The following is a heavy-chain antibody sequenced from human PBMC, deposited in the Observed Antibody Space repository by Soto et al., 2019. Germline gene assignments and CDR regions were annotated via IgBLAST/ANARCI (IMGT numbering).Heavy chain of an antibody. CDR3: AKDGGFDYGFWYFDL. V-gene: IGHV3-30-3*01. D-gene: IGHD4-17*01. Sequence: QVQLVESGGGVVQPGWSLRLSCAASGFTFSRYTMHWVRQAPGKGLEWVAVTSYDGSTKYYADSVKGRFTISRDNSKNILYMQIDYLRAEDTAVYYCAKDGGFDYGFWYFDLWGRGTLVTVSS. CDR2: TSYDGSTK. CDR1: GFTFSRYT. J-gene: IGHJ2*01.